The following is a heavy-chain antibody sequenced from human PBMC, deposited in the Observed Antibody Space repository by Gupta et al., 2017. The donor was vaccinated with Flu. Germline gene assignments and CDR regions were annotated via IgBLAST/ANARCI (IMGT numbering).Heavy chain of an antibody. V-gene: IGHV1-18*01. CDR1: G. CDR2: INPYSANT. J-gene: IGHJ4*02. D-gene: IGHD3-22*01. CDR3: ARGRYYYDSSVYYSADY. Sequence: GINWVRQAPGQGLEWMGRINPYSANTKYAQDFQGRLTMTTDTSTTTAYMEPRSLRSDDTAVYFCARGRYYYDSSVYYSADYWGQGTLVTVSS.